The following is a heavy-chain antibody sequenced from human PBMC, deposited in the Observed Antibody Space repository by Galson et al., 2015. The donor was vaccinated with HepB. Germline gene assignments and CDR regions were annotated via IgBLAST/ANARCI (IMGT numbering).Heavy chain of an antibody. D-gene: IGHD3-3*01. CDR1: GYTFTSYA. J-gene: IGHJ5*02. V-gene: IGHV1-3*01. Sequence: SVKVSCKASGYTFTSYAMHWVRQAPGQRLEWMGWINAGNGNTKYSQKFQGRVTITTDTSASTAYMELSSLRSEDTAVYYCARGGRWYYDCWSGYESVNWFDPWGQGTLVTVSS. CDR2: INAGNGNT. CDR3: ARGGRWYYDCWSGYESVNWFDP.